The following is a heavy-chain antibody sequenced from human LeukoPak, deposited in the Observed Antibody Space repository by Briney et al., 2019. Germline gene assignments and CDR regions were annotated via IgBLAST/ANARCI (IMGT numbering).Heavy chain of an antibody. CDR2: ISSSSVHI. CDR1: GFTFSSYG. Sequence: GGSLRLSCAASGFTFSSYGMSWVRQAPGKGLNWVSSISSSSVHISYADSVKGRFTISRDNAKNSVYLQMNSLRAEDTAVYYCARPQLGMDYSYYMDVWGQGTLVTVSS. J-gene: IGHJ6*03. D-gene: IGHD1-1*01. V-gene: IGHV3-21*01. CDR3: ARPQLGMDYSYYMDV.